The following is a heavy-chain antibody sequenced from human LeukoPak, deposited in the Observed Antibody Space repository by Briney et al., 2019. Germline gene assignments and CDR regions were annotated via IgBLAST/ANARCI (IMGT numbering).Heavy chain of an antibody. CDR2: IYHSGIT. CDR1: GYSISSGYY. D-gene: IGHD3-3*01. Sequence: PSETLSLTCAVSGYSISSGYYWGWIRQPPGKGLEWIGSIYHSGITYYNPSLKSRVTISVDTFKNQFSLKLSSVTAADPAVYYCATYYDFWSGYEQTYIDYWAREPWSPSPQ. CDR3: ATYYDFWSGYEQTYIDY. V-gene: IGHV4-38-2*01. J-gene: IGHJ4*02.